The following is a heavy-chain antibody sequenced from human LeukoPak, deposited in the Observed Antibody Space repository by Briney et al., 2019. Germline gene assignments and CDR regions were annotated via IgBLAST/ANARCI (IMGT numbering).Heavy chain of an antibody. CDR1: GFTFSNYA. CDR2: ISFDGSKK. V-gene: IGHV3-30*04. J-gene: IGHJ4*02. D-gene: IGHD2-15*01. Sequence: GWSLRLSCAASGFTFSNYAMHWVRQAPGKGLEWVAIISFDGSKKYYADSVKGRFTISRDNSNYTLYLQVNSLTTEDTAVYYCARGRGGPLSRWGQGTLVTVSS. CDR3: ARGRGGPLSR.